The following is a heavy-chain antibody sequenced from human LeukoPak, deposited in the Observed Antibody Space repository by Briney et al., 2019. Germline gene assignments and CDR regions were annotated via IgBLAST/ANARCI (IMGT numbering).Heavy chain of an antibody. D-gene: IGHD2-2*01. CDR1: GYTFTGYY. Sequence: ASVKVSCKASGYTFTGYYMHWVRQAPGQGLEWMGWINPNSGGTNYAQKFQGRVTMTRDTSISTAYMELSRLGSDDTAVYYCARGAAYCSSTSCPRAFDIWGQGTMVTVSS. J-gene: IGHJ3*02. V-gene: IGHV1-2*02. CDR3: ARGAAYCSSTSCPRAFDI. CDR2: INPNSGGT.